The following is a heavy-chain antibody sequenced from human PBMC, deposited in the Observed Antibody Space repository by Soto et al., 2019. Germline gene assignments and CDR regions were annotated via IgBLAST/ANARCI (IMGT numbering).Heavy chain of an antibody. CDR2: IYPGDSDT. J-gene: IGHJ6*02. CDR1: GYSFTSYW. D-gene: IGHD1-26*01. CDR3: ARHQYGSYYYYGMDV. Sequence: GESLKISCKGSGYSFTSYWIGWVRQMPGKGLEWMGIIYPGDSDTRYSPSFQGQVTISADKSISTAYLQWSSLKASDTAMYYCARHQYGSYYYYGMDVWGQGTTVTVSS. V-gene: IGHV5-51*01.